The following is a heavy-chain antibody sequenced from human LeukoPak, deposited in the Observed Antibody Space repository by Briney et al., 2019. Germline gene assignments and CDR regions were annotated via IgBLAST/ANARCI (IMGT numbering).Heavy chain of an antibody. CDR3: ARHRHYYESSSDTYYFDY. CDR1: GGSISSYY. D-gene: IGHD3-22*01. CDR2: IYYTGST. V-gene: IGHV4-59*08. J-gene: IGHJ4*02. Sequence: SETLSLTCTVSGGSISSYYWSWIRQPPGKGLEWIGYIYYTGSTNYNPSLKSRVTISVDTSKKQFSLKLSSVAAADTAVYYCARHRHYYESSSDTYYFDYWGQGTLVTVSS.